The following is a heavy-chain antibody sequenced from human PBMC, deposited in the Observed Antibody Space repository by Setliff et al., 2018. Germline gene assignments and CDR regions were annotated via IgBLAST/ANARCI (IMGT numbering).Heavy chain of an antibody. V-gene: IGHV3-23*01. Sequence: LRLSCAASGFTFSTYAMTWVRQAPGKGLEWVSAISGGGGNTFYADSVQGRFTISRDNSKNTLYLQMNNLRAEDTAVYYCAKDLASGDYVYYFDYWGQGTLVTVSS. CDR2: ISGGGGNT. CDR1: GFTFSTYA. J-gene: IGHJ4*02. D-gene: IGHD4-17*01. CDR3: AKDLASGDYVYYFDY.